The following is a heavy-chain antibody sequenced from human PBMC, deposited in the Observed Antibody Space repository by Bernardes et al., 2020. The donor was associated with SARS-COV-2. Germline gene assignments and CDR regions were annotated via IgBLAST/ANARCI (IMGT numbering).Heavy chain of an antibody. CDR3: VRGHYEEF. V-gene: IGHV3-21*01. CDR2: ITTNSDDI. CDR1: GFTFSSLN. D-gene: IGHD4-17*01. Sequence: GGSLRLSCSASGFTFSSLNMNWVRQTPGKRLEWVSSITTNSDDIFYADSVRGRFTISRDNARKLVYLQMNSLRVEDTAVYYCVRGHYEEFWGQGTLVTVSS. J-gene: IGHJ4*02.